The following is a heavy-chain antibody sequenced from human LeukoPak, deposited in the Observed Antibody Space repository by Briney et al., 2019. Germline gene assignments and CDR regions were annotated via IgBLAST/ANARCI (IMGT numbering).Heavy chain of an antibody. J-gene: IGHJ5*02. Sequence: GESLKISCKGSGYRFNSYWIGWVRQMPGKGLEWMGIIYPGDSETRYSPSFQGQVTISADKSISTAYLQWNSLKASDTAMYYCARTMTAVTKWFDPWGQGTLVSVSS. D-gene: IGHD4-17*01. CDR3: ARTMTAVTKWFDP. CDR2: IYPGDSET. V-gene: IGHV5-51*01. CDR1: GYRFNSYW.